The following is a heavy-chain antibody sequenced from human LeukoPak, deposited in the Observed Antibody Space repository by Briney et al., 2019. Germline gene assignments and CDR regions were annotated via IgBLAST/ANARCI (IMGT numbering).Heavy chain of an antibody. CDR1: GGSISSYY. J-gene: IGHJ3*01. CDR2: IYYSGST. V-gene: IGHV4-59*08. Sequence: ASETLSLTCTVSGGSISSYYWSWIRQPPGKGLEWIGYIYYSGSTNYNPSLKSRVTISVDTSKNQFSLRLSSVSAADTAVYYCASGSFEGFHVWGQGTMVTISS. CDR3: ASGSFEGFHV. D-gene: IGHD3-10*01.